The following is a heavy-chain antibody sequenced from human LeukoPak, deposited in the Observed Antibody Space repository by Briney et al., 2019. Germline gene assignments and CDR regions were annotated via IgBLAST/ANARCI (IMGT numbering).Heavy chain of an antibody. CDR3: AIDPNWGVDY. Sequence: SGGSLRLSCAASGFTFSYYTMYWVRQAPGKGLERVSIIGISGGGIHYADSVKGRFTISRDNSKNTLYLQMNSLRAEDTAVYYCAIDPNWGVDYWGQGVLVTVSS. V-gene: IGHV3-23*01. D-gene: IGHD7-27*01. CDR1: GFTFSYYT. CDR2: IGISGGGI. J-gene: IGHJ4*02.